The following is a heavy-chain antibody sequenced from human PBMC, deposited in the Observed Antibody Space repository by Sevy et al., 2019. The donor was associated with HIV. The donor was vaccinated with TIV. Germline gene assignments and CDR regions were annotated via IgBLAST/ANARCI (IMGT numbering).Heavy chain of an antibody. Sequence: GGSLRLSCAASGFTFSSYGMHWVRQAPGKGLELVALIWYDGTNKYYADSVKGRFTISRDNSKNTLYLQMNSLRAEDTAVYYCASGAYYYASRSQNFDYWGPGTLVTVS. CDR1: GFTFSSYG. V-gene: IGHV3-33*01. CDR2: IWYDGTNK. CDR3: ASGAYYYASRSQNFDY. D-gene: IGHD3-10*01. J-gene: IGHJ4*02.